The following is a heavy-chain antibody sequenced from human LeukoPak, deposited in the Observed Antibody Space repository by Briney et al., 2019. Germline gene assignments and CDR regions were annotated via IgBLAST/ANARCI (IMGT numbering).Heavy chain of an antibody. J-gene: IGHJ4*02. CDR1: GFTFSSYA. D-gene: IGHD3-22*01. Sequence: GGSLRLSCAASGFTFSSYAMSWVRQAPGKGLEWVSAISGGGGSTHYADSVKGRFTISRDNSKNTLYLQMSSLRAGDTAVYYCAKIFYYVGGGYYGEYYFDSWGQGPLVTASS. CDR2: ISGGGGST. CDR3: AKIFYYVGGGYYGEYYFDS. V-gene: IGHV3-23*01.